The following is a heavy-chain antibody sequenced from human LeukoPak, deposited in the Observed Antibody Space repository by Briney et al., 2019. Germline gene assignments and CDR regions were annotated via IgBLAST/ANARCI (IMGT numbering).Heavy chain of an antibody. J-gene: IGHJ4*02. D-gene: IGHD1-26*01. Sequence: GGSLRLSCAVSGFTFRTYWMHWVRQVPGEGLVWVSRINEDGSITNYADSVKGRFSISRGNAKNTLYLQMNSLGAEDTAVYYCGRDLGGRSGYWGQGTLVTVSS. CDR3: GRDLGGRSGY. V-gene: IGHV3-74*01. CDR2: INEDGSIT. CDR1: GFTFRTYW.